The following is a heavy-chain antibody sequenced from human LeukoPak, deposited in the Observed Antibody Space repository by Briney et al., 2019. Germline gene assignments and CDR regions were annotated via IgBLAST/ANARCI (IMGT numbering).Heavy chain of an antibody. CDR2: IRYDGSTK. CDR1: GFTFSSYG. V-gene: IGHV3-30*02. Sequence: GGSLRLSCAASGFTFSSYGMHWVRQAPGKGLEWAAFIRYDGSTKYYADSVKGRFTISRDNSKNTLYLQMNSLRTEDTAVYYCAKRPRAENYDYVWGSSSYSYYMDVWGKGTTVTISS. D-gene: IGHD3-16*01. CDR3: AKRPRAENYDYVWGSSSYSYYMDV. J-gene: IGHJ6*03.